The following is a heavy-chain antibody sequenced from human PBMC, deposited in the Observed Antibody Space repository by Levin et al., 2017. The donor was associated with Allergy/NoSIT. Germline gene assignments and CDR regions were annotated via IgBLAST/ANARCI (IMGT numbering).Heavy chain of an antibody. D-gene: IGHD1-1*01. CDR1: GFTFSSYA. CDR2: ISYDGSNK. Sequence: GGSLRLSCAASGFTFSSYAMHWVRQAPGKGLEWVAVISYDGSNKYYADSVKGRFTISRDNSKNTLYLQMNSLRAEDTAVYYCASEGGRTALGFDYWGQGTLVTVSS. V-gene: IGHV3-30-3*01. J-gene: IGHJ4*02. CDR3: ASEGGRTALGFDY.